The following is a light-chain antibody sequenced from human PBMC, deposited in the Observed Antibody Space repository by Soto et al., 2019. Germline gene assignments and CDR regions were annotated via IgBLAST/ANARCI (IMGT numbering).Light chain of an antibody. J-gene: IGKJ4*01. CDR2: DAS. Sequence: DIQMTQSPSSLSASVGDRVTITCQASQDISNYLKWYQQKPGKAPKLLIYDASNLETGVPSRFSGSGSGTDFTFTISRLQPEDIATYYCQQYDNLPLTFGGGTKVEIK. CDR3: QQYDNLPLT. CDR1: QDISNY. V-gene: IGKV1-33*01.